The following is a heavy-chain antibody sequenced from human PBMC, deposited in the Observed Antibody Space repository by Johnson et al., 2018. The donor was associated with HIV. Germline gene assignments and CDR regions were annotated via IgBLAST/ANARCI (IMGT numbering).Heavy chain of an antibody. J-gene: IGHJ3*02. Sequence: VQLVESGGGLVQPGRSLRLSCAASGFTFDDYAMHWVRQAPGKGLEWVSVIYSGGSTYYADSVKGRFTISRDNSKNTLYLQMNSLRAEDTAVYYCARESSSSSGAFDIWGQGTMVTVSS. CDR3: ARESSSSSGAFDI. CDR1: GFTFDDYA. V-gene: IGHV3-66*01. D-gene: IGHD6-6*01. CDR2: IYSGGST.